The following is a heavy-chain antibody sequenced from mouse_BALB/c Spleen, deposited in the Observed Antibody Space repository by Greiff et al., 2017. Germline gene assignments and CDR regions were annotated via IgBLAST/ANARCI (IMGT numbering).Heavy chain of an antibody. V-gene: IGHV5-9-4*01. CDR1: GFTFSSYA. Sequence: DVMLVESGGGLVKPGGSLKLSCAASGFTFSSYAMSWVRQSPEKRLEWVAEISSGGSYTYYPDTVTGRFTISRDNPKNTLFLQMTSLRSEDTAMYYCARSRLRDYFDYWGQGTTLTVSS. J-gene: IGHJ2*01. CDR2: ISSGGSYT. CDR3: ARSRLRDYFDY. D-gene: IGHD1-2*01.